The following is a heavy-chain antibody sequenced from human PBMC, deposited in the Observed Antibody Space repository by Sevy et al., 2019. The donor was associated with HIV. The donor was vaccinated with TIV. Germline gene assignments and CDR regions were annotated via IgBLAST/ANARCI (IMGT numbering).Heavy chain of an antibody. Sequence: GGSLRLSCVVSGVNFTNAWVTWVRQAPGKGLVWVGRIKDKAQGETRDFAPPVEGSFSLSRHDSTNTVVLQMNGLKTDDTAVYYCATGKFEWLLAWGRGPLVTVSS. CDR2: IKDKAQGETR. CDR1: GVNFTNAW. V-gene: IGHV3-15*01. J-gene: IGHJ5*02. D-gene: IGHD3-9*01. CDR3: ATGKFEWLLA.